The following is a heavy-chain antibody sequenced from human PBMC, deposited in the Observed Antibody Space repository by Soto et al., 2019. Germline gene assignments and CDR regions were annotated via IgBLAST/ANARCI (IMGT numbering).Heavy chain of an antibody. CDR2: IYYSGST. CDR3: ASYYYDGSGYYTTEYYLDY. CDR1: GGSVSSGSYY. Sequence: SETLSLTCTVSGGSVSSGSYYWSWIRQPPGKGLEWIGYIYYSGSTNYNPSLKSRVTISVDTSTNQFSLKLSSVTAADTAVYYCASYYYDGSGYYTTEYYLDYWGQGTLGTVS. J-gene: IGHJ4*02. V-gene: IGHV4-61*01. D-gene: IGHD3-22*01.